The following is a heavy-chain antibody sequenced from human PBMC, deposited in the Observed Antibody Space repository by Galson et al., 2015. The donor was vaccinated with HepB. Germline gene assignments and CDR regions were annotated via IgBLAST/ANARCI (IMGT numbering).Heavy chain of an antibody. D-gene: IGHD6-19*01. CDR3: ARATGQWLGQAIDY. V-gene: IGHV3-30*03. CDR1: GFTFSSYG. CDR2: ISYDGSNK. J-gene: IGHJ4*02. Sequence: SLRLSCAASGFTFSSYGMHWVRQAPGKGLEWVAVISYDGSNKYYADSVKGRFTISRDNSKNTLYLQMNSLRAEDTAVYYCARATGQWLGQAIDYWGQGTLVTVSS.